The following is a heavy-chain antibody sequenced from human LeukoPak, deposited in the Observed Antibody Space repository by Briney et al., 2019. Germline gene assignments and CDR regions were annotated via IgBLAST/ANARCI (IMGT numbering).Heavy chain of an antibody. CDR3: ARVYNRGSGYENWFDP. CDR2: INAGNGNT. D-gene: IGHD3-3*01. Sequence: GASVTVSCTASGFTFTSYAMHWVRQAPGQRLEWMGWINAGNGNTKYSQKFQGRVTITAVESMSTAYMELSSLRSEDTAVYYCARVYNRGSGYENWFDPWGQGTLVTVSS. J-gene: IGHJ5*02. CDR1: GFTFTSYA. V-gene: IGHV1-3*01.